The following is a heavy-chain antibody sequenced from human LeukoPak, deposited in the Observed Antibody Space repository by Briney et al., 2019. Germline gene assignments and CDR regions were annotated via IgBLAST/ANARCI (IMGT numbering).Heavy chain of an antibody. CDR1: GGSFSGYY. V-gene: IGHV4-34*01. J-gene: IGHJ2*01. Sequence: SETLSLTCAVYGGSFSGYYWSWIRQPPGKGLEWIGEINYSGSTNYNPSLKSRITMSVDTPRNQFSLNLSSVTAADTAVYYCARRILGPWRHFDLWGRGTLVTVSS. CDR3: ARRILGPWRHFDL. CDR2: INYSGST. D-gene: IGHD1-26*01.